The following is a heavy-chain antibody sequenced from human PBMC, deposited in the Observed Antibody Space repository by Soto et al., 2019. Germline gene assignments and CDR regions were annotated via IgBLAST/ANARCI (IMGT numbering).Heavy chain of an antibody. J-gene: IGHJ5*02. Sequence: QVQLQESGPGLVKPSQTVSLTCTVSGGSISSGGYYWSWIRQHPGKGLEWIGYIYYSGSTYYNPSLKSRVTISVDTSKNQFSLKLSSVTAADTAVYYCARDTITFGGVIGGFDPWGQGTLVTVSS. CDR1: GGSISSGGYY. V-gene: IGHV4-31*03. CDR2: IYYSGST. D-gene: IGHD3-16*02. CDR3: ARDTITFGGVIGGFDP.